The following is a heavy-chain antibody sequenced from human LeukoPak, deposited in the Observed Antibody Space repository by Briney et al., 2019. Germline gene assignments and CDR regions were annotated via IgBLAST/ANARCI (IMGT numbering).Heavy chain of an antibody. CDR3: ARMLVTKLDY. D-gene: IGHD1-1*01. CDR1: GGSFSGYY. V-gene: IGHV4-34*01. CDR2: INHSGST. J-gene: IGHJ4*02. Sequence: SSETLSLTCAVYGGSFSGYYWSWIRQPPGKGLEWIGEINHSGSTNYNPSLKSRVTISVDTSKNQFSLKLSSVTAADTAVYYCARMLVTKLDYWGQGTLVTVSS.